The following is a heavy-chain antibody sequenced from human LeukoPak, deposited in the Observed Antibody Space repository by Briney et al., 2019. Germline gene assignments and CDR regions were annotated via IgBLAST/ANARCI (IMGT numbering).Heavy chain of an antibody. CDR1: GYTFTSYD. J-gene: IGHJ4*02. V-gene: IGHV1-8*02. CDR2: MNPNSGNT. CDR3: ARDLLLPSDIDY. D-gene: IGHD3-22*01. Sequence: ASVKVSCKASGYTFTSYDINWVRQATGQGLEWMGWMNPNSGNTGYAQKFQGRVTMTRDTSISTAYMELSRLRSDDTAVYYCARDLLLPSDIDYWGQGTLVTVSS.